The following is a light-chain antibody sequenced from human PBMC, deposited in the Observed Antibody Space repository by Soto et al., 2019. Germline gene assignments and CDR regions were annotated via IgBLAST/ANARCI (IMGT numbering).Light chain of an antibody. Sequence: DIQMTQFPSTLSASVGDRVTITCRASQSISRWLAWYQQKPGKAPKVLIWDASSLQRGVPSRFSGSGSGTEFTLTISSLQPDDFATYYCQQYNGYSTWTFGQGTKVEIK. J-gene: IGKJ1*01. CDR1: QSISRW. V-gene: IGKV1-5*01. CDR3: QQYNGYSTWT. CDR2: DAS.